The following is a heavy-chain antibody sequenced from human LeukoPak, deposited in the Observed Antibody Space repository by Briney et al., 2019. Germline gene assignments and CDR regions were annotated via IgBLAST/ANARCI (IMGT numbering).Heavy chain of an antibody. D-gene: IGHD6-19*01. CDR2: ISGSGGST. J-gene: IGHJ4*02. CDR3: ANQRGRGWPFDY. CDR1: GFTFSSYA. V-gene: IGHV3-23*01. Sequence: GGSLRLSCAASGFTFSSYAMSWVRQAPGKGLEWVSAISGSGGSTYYADSVKGRFTISRDNSKNTLYLQMNSLRAEDMAVYYCANQRGRGWPFDYWGQGTLVTVSS.